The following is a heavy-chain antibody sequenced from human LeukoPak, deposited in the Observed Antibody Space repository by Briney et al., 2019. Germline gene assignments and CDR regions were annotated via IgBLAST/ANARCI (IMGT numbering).Heavy chain of an antibody. D-gene: IGHD3-3*01. CDR2: ISSSSSYI. J-gene: IGHJ5*02. Sequence: GGSLRLSCAASGFTFSSYSMNWDRQAPGKGLEWVSSISSSSSYIYYADSVKGRFTISRDNAKNSLYLQMNSLRAEDTAVYYCARFNDFWSGYHNWFDPWGQGTLVTVSS. V-gene: IGHV3-21*01. CDR3: ARFNDFWSGYHNWFDP. CDR1: GFTFSSYS.